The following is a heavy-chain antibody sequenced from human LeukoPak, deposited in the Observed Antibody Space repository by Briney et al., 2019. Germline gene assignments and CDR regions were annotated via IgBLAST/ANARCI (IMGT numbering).Heavy chain of an antibody. Sequence: KPGGSLRLSCAASGFTFSSYAMSWVRQAPGKGLEWVSGISGSGGSTYYADSVKGRFTISRDNSENTLYLQMNSLRAEDTALYYCAKSRNFDWLPSDYWGQGTLVTVSS. CDR1: GFTFSSYA. V-gene: IGHV3-23*01. J-gene: IGHJ4*02. CDR3: AKSRNFDWLPSDY. D-gene: IGHD3-9*01. CDR2: ISGSGGST.